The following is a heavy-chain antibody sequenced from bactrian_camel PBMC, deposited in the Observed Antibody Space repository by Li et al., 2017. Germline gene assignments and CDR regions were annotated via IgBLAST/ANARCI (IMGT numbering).Heavy chain of an antibody. CDR3: SAGENSEYYVDAYYGCR. CDR2: IGTYDNYT. J-gene: IGHJ4*01. V-gene: IGHV3S66*01. CDR1: GLTFDDYD. D-gene: IGHD3*01. Sequence: VQLVESGGGLVQAGGSLRLACTASGLTFDDYDMAWFRQAPGKEREGVALIGTYDNYTIYADSVKGRFTISVNDAKNTVYLQMNSLKPEDTAVYYCSAGENSEYYVDAYYGCRGGQGTQVTVS.